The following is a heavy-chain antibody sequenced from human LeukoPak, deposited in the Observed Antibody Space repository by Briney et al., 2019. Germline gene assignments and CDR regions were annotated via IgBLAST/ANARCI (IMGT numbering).Heavy chain of an antibody. CDR2: IPYDGSNK. J-gene: IGHJ4*02. Sequence: PGGSLRLSCAASGFTFSTYAMHWVRQAPGKGLEWVAVIPYDGSNKYYADSAKGRFTISRENSKNRLYLQMNSLRAEDTAVYYCARAEGYGGELDSWGQGTLVTVSS. D-gene: IGHD4-23*01. CDR1: GFTFSTYA. V-gene: IGHV3-30*04. CDR3: ARAEGYGGELDS.